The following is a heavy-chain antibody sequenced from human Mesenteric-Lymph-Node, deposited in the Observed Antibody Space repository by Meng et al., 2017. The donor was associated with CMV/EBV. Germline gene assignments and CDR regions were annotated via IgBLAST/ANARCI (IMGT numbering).Heavy chain of an antibody. J-gene: IGHJ4*02. CDR3: AADYSGSGSFYNALFY. D-gene: IGHD3-10*01. Sequence: SGGTFSNHAFSCMRQVPGQGLEWMGGIIPIFGPANYAQTLKDRVTITADESTSTVYMELSSLRSEDTALYYCAADYSGSGSFYNALFYWGQGTLVTVSS. V-gene: IGHV1-69*01. CDR1: GGTFSNHA. CDR2: IIPIFGPA.